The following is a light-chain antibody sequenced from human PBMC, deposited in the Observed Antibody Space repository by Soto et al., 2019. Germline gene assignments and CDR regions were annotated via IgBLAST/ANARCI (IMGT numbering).Light chain of an antibody. Sequence: EIVLTQSPGTLSLSPGERATLSCRASQSLSGIYLAWYQQKPGQAPRLLIYGASFRATGIPDRFSGSGSGTDFSLTISRLDPEDFAVYYCQQYSTSPVTFGGGTKVEVK. CDR2: GAS. J-gene: IGKJ4*01. V-gene: IGKV3-20*01. CDR1: QSLSGIY. CDR3: QQYSTSPVT.